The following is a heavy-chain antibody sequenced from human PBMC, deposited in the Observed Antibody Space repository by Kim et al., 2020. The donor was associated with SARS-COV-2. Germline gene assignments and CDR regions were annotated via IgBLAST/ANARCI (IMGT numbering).Heavy chain of an antibody. V-gene: IGHV4-34*01. CDR3: ARARKTGTTSFDY. J-gene: IGHJ4*02. D-gene: IGHD1-1*01. Sequence: YNPSLKSRVTISVDTSKNQFSLKLSSVTAADTAVYYCARARKTGTTSFDYWGQGTLVTVSS.